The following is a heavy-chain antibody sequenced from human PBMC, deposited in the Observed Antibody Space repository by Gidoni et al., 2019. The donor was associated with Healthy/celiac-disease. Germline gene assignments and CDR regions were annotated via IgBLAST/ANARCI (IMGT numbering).Heavy chain of an antibody. Sequence: QVHLVQSGAEVKKPGASVKVSCKPSGYTFTGYSLPWVRQAPGQGLEWMGRINPNSGGTNYAQKFQGRVTMTRDTSISTAYMELSRLRSDDTAVYYCARVSLYYYDSSGYYSSGDNWFDPWGQGTLVTVSS. CDR3: ARVSLYYYDSSGYYSSGDNWFDP. CDR1: GYTFTGYS. D-gene: IGHD3-22*01. CDR2: INPNSGGT. J-gene: IGHJ5*02. V-gene: IGHV1-2*06.